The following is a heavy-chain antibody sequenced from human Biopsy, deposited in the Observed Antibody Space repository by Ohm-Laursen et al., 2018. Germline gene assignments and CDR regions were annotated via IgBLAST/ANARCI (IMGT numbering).Heavy chain of an antibody. CDR1: GFSFGDHY. D-gene: IGHD1-26*01. CDR3: AKEGRLLGIPHTYCFDS. Sequence: SLRLSCTAAGFSFGDHYLDWVRQAPGKGLEWVGRARNKANSYTIEDAASVMGRFTISRDDSQNSLYLQMNSLQTEDTAVYFCAKEGRLLGIPHTYCFDSWGQGTLVTVSS. V-gene: IGHV3-72*01. J-gene: IGHJ4*02. CDR2: ARNKANSYTI.